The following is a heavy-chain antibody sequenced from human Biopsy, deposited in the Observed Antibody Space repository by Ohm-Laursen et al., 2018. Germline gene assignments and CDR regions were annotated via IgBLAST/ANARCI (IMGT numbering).Heavy chain of an antibody. CDR3: ARGGFFAYSTFDY. D-gene: IGHD4-11*01. Sequence: SLRLSCAASGFTFRSYAMSWVRQAPGKGLEWVSGIGGSGGSTYYADSVRGRFTISRDNAKNTLYLQMNSLRAEDTVVYYCARGGFFAYSTFDYWGQGALVTVSS. J-gene: IGHJ4*02. V-gene: IGHV3-23*01. CDR1: GFTFRSYA. CDR2: IGGSGGST.